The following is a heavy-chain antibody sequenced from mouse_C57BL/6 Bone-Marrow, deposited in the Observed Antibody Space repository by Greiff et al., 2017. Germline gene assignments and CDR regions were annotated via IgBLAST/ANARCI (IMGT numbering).Heavy chain of an antibody. J-gene: IGHJ2*01. CDR1: GYSITSGYY. CDR3: ARSYYDYASDY. D-gene: IGHD2-4*01. V-gene: IGHV3-6*01. Sequence: EVQLQESGPGLVKPSQSLSLTCSVTGYSITSGYYWNWIRQFPGNKLEWMGYISYDGSNNYNPSLKNRITITRDTSRNRFFLKLNSVTTEDTATYYCARSYYDYASDYWGQGTTLTVAS. CDR2: ISYDGSN.